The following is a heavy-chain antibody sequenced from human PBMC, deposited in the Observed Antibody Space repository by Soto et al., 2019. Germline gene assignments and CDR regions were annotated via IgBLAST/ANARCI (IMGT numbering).Heavy chain of an antibody. D-gene: IGHD2-21*02. CDR2: ISYTGST. CDR1: GGSISSYY. V-gene: IGHV4-59*01. CDR3: ARDLWGYCGTDCYPLDV. J-gene: IGHJ6*02. Sequence: SETLSLTCTVSGGSISSYYWSWIRQPPGKGLEWIGYISYTGSTVYNPSFKSRVTISVDTSKNQFSLKLNSVTAADTAVYYCARDLWGYCGTDCYPLDVWGQGTTVTVSS.